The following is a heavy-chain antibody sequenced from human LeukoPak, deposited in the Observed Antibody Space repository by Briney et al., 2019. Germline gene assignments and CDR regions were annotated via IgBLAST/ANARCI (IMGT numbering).Heavy chain of an antibody. V-gene: IGHV3-72*01. J-gene: IGHJ4*02. D-gene: IGHD3-10*01. CDR3: GKVVNDTWSGAAIGY. CDR2: TRKKANSYTT. CDR1: GFTLSDHY. Sequence: GGSLRVSCAASGFTLSDHYVGWVRQAPGKGLEWVGRTRKKANSYTTEYAASVKGRFTISRDDSKNSLYLQMNSLKTEDTALYYCGKVVNDTWSGAAIGYWGQGTLVTVSS.